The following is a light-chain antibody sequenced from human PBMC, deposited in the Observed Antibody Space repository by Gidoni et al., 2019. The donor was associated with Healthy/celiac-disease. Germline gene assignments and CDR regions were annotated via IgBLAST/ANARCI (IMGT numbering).Light chain of an antibody. V-gene: IGLV3-19*01. J-gene: IGLJ2*01. Sequence: SSALPQDPAVSVALGQTVRITCHGDSLSSYYASWYQQKPGQAPVLVIYGKNNRPSGIPDRFSGSSSGNTASLTITGAQAEDEADYYCNSRDSSGNHVVFGGGTKLTVL. CDR2: GKN. CDR3: NSRDSSGNHVV. CDR1: SLSSYY.